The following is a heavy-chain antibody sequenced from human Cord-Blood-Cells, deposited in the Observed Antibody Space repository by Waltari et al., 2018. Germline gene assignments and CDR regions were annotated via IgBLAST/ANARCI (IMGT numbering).Heavy chain of an antibody. CDR2: IIPIFGTA. Sequence: QVQLVKSEAEVKKPGPSLKVSCKAPGGTSSSYAIGWVRQAPGQGLEWMGGIIPIFGTANYAQKFQGRVTITADKSTSTAYMELSSLRSEDTAVYYCARGDSGYDYWGQGTLVTVSS. CDR3: ARGDSGYDY. V-gene: IGHV1-69*06. D-gene: IGHD5-12*01. J-gene: IGHJ4*02. CDR1: GGTSSSYA.